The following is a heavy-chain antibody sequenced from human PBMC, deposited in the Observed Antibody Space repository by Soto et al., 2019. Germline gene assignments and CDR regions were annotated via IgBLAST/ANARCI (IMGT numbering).Heavy chain of an antibody. V-gene: IGHV3-21*01. D-gene: IGHD4-17*01. CDR3: ATVPTVTTLVGAFDI. CDR2: ISSSSSYI. J-gene: IGHJ3*02. Sequence: RRLSCAASGFTFSSYSMNWVRQAPGKGLEWVSSISSSSSYIYYADSVKGRFTISRDNAKNSLYLQMNSLRAEDTAVYYCATVPTVTTLVGAFDIWGQGTMVTVSS. CDR1: GFTFSSYS.